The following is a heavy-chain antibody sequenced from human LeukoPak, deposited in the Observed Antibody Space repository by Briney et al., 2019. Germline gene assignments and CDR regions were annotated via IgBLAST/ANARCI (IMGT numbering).Heavy chain of an antibody. D-gene: IGHD4-11*01. V-gene: IGHV3-23*01. CDR1: GFTFSSYA. Sequence: GGSLRLSCAASGFTFSSYAMSWVRQAPGKGLEWVSTIGGSGANTYYADSQRGRFTISRDNSKNTLYLQMNSLRAEDTAVYYCAKRGVYGNFYFDYWGQGTLATVSS. CDR2: IGGSGANT. CDR3: AKRGVYGNFYFDY. J-gene: IGHJ4*02.